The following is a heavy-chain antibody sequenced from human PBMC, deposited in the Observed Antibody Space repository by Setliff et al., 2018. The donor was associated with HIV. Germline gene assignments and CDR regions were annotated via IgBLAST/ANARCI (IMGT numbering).Heavy chain of an antibody. CDR1: GYTLTELS. V-gene: IGHV1-24*01. J-gene: IGHJ3*02. CDR2: FDPEDGET. Sequence: ASVKVSCKVSGYTLTELSMHWVRQAPGKGLEWMGGFDPEDGETIYAQKFQGRVTMTEDTSTDTAYMELSSLRSEETAVYYCATRGPYNWNERDAFDIWGQGTMVT. D-gene: IGHD1-20*01. CDR3: ATRGPYNWNERDAFDI.